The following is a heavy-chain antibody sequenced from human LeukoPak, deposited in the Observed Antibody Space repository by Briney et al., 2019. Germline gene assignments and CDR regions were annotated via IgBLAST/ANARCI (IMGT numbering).Heavy chain of an antibody. CDR2: IYYSGST. CDR1: GGSISSDRHA. J-gene: IGHJ5*02. Sequence: SETLSLTCTVSGGSISSDRHAGGWIRQPPGKGLEWIGNIYYSGSTYYNPSLKSRVTISVDTSNNQFSLRVRSVTAADTAVYYCARTSYSGYALNWFDPWGQGTLVTVSS. V-gene: IGHV4-39*01. CDR3: ARTSYSGYALNWFDP. D-gene: IGHD5-12*01.